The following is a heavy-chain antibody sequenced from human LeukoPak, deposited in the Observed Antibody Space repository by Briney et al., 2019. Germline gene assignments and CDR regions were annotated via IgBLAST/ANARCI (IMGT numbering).Heavy chain of an antibody. D-gene: IGHD2-2*01. CDR3: ARLVYCSSTSCSYGMDV. V-gene: IGHV5-10-1*01. CDR1: GSRFTSYW. J-gene: IGHJ6*04. CDR2: IDPSDSYT. Sequence: GASLRISFKGSGSRFTSYWISWVRQMPGKGLEWMGRIDPSDSYTNYSPSFQGHVTISADKSISTAYLQWSSLKASDTAMYYCARLVYCSSTSCSYGMDVWGKGTTVTVSS.